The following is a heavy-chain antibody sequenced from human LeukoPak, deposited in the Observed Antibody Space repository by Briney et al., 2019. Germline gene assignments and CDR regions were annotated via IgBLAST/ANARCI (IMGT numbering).Heavy chain of an antibody. J-gene: IGHJ4*02. CDR1: GYTFTVYY. CDR2: INPNSGGT. Sequence: ASVKVSCKASGYTFTVYYMHWVRQPPGQGLERMGLINPNSGGTNYAQKFQGRVTMTRDTSISTAYMELSRLRSDDTAVYYCARGCNYYGSGSGVDYWGQGTLVTVS. V-gene: IGHV1-2*02. D-gene: IGHD3-10*01. CDR3: ARGCNYYGSGSGVDY.